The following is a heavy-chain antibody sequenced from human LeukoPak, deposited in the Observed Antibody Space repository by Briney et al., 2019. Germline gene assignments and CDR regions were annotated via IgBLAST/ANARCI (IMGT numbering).Heavy chain of an antibody. Sequence: GGSLRLSCAASGFTFNRDWTAWVRQAPGKGLEWVANIKEDGSEKNYVDSVKGRFTISRDNAVNSVYLQMNDLRAEDTGVNYCATKEPSTSGWSYWGQGTLVTVSS. D-gene: IGHD6-19*01. CDR1: GFTFNRDW. J-gene: IGHJ4*02. CDR3: ATKEPSTSGWSY. V-gene: IGHV3-7*01. CDR2: IKEDGSEK.